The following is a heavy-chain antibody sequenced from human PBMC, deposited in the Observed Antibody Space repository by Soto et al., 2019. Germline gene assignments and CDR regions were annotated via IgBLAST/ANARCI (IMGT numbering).Heavy chain of an antibody. CDR1: GFTFSSYG. CDR2: IWYDGSNK. J-gene: IGHJ6*02. Sequence: QVQLVESGGGVVQPGRSLRLSCAASGFTFSSYGMHWVRQAPGKGLEWVAVIWYDGSNKYYADSVKGRFTISRDNSKNPLYLQMNSLRAEDTAVYYCAREIHQLLSIVVNFYGMDVWGQGTTVTVSS. CDR3: AREIHQLLSIVVNFYGMDV. V-gene: IGHV3-33*01. D-gene: IGHD2-2*01.